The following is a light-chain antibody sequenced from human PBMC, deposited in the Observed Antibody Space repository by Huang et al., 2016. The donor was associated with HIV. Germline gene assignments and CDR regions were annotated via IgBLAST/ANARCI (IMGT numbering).Light chain of an antibody. CDR2: WSG. V-gene: IGKV4-1*01. Sequence: DIVMNQSPDSLSIFPGGRATIHCKSSQSLLYNLNSKNYLAWFQQRPVQTPKLLFHWSGSRKSGVPDRFSASGSGTDFTLTIDNLQTEDVAIYYCQQYYTNPQTFGRGTAVEI. CDR3: QQYYTNPQT. CDR1: QSLLYNLNSKNY. J-gene: IGKJ4*01.